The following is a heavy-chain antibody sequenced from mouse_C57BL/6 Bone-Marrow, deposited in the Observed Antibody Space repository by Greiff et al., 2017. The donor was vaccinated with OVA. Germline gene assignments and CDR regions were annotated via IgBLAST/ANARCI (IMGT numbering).Heavy chain of an antibody. V-gene: IGHV10-3*01. CDR2: IRSKSSNYAT. Sequence: EVKVVESGGGLVQPKGSLKLSCAASGFTFNTYAMHWVRQAPGKGLEWVARIRSKSSNYATYYADSVKDRFTISRDDSQSMLYLQMNNLKTEDAAMYDCVRERSCSSYWYFDYWGQGTTLTVSS. J-gene: IGHJ2*01. CDR3: VRERSCSSYWYFDY. CDR1: GFTFNTYA. D-gene: IGHD1-1*01.